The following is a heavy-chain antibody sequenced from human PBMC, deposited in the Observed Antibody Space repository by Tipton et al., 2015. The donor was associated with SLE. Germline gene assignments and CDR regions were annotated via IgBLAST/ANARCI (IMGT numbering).Heavy chain of an antibody. CDR1: GGSITNRHHY. CDR2: IYYSGTS. CDR3: ARESGDL. V-gene: IGHV4-39*07. D-gene: IGHD1-26*01. Sequence: LSLTCTVSGGSITNRHHYWGWIRQPPGKGLEWIGSIYYSGTSYYNPSLESRVTISVDTSKNQFSLKLSSVTAADTAIYYCARESGDLWGQGTLVTVSS. J-gene: IGHJ5*02.